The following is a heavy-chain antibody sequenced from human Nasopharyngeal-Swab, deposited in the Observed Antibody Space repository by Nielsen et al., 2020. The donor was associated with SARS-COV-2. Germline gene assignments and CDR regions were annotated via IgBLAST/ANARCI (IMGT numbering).Heavy chain of an antibody. CDR2: IWYDGSNK. J-gene: IGHJ4*02. CDR1: GFTFSSYG. Sequence: LSLTCAASGFTFSSYGTHWVRQAPGKGLEWVAVIWYDGSNKYYADSVKGRFTISRDNSRKTLYLQMNSLRAEDTAVYYCAREGIVGATNGLDYWGQGTLVTVSS. V-gene: IGHV3-33*01. CDR3: AREGIVGATNGLDY. D-gene: IGHD1-26*01.